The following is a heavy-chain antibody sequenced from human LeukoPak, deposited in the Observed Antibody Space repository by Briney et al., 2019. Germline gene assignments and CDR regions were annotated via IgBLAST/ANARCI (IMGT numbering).Heavy chain of an antibody. Sequence: ASVKVSCKASGYTFTSYDINWVRQATGQGLEWMGWMNPNSGNTGYAQKFQGRVTITRNTSISTAYMELSSLRSEDTAVYYCARSRRAWMSDYWGQGTLVTVSS. V-gene: IGHV1-8*03. CDR2: MNPNSGNT. J-gene: IGHJ4*02. D-gene: IGHD5-12*01. CDR3: ARSRRAWMSDY. CDR1: GYTFTSYD.